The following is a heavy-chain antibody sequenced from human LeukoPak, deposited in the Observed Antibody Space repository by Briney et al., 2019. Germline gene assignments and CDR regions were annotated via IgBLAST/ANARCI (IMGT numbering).Heavy chain of an antibody. V-gene: IGHV3-30*02. Sequence: PGGSLRLSCAASGFTFSTYGMHWVRQAPAKGLEWVAFIRYDGSIKYYADSVKGRFTISRDNSKSTLYLQLNSLRAEDTALYYCAKVFGVAVAGTRGFFDYWGQGTLVTVSS. CDR3: AKVFGVAVAGTRGFFDY. J-gene: IGHJ4*02. D-gene: IGHD6-19*01. CDR2: IRYDGSIK. CDR1: GFTFSTYG.